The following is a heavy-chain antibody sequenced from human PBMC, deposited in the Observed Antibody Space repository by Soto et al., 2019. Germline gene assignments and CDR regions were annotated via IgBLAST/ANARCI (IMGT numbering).Heavy chain of an antibody. D-gene: IGHD2-15*01. CDR1: GFTFSSYW. Sequence: HPGGSLRLSCAASGFTFSSYWMSWVRQAPGKGLEWVANIKQDGSEKYYVDSVKGRFTISRDNAKNSLYLQMNSLRAEDTAVYYCARGVYCSGGSCPLYYYYYMDVWGKGTTVTVSS. V-gene: IGHV3-7*01. CDR2: IKQDGSEK. J-gene: IGHJ6*03. CDR3: ARGVYCSGGSCPLYYYYYMDV.